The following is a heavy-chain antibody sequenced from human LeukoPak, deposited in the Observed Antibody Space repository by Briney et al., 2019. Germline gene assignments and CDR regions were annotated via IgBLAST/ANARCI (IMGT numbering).Heavy chain of an antibody. CDR2: IVGSSST. J-gene: IGHJ3*02. CDR3: ARDSHKFDSSGYYPDAFDI. Sequence: MAGGSLRLSCAASGFTFSNFAMTWVRQAPGKGLEWVSSIVGSSSTYYADSLKGRFTISRDNAKNSLYLQMNSLRAEDTAVYYCARDSHKFDSSGYYPDAFDIWGQGTMVTVSS. D-gene: IGHD3-22*01. V-gene: IGHV3-69-1*02. CDR1: GFTFSNFA.